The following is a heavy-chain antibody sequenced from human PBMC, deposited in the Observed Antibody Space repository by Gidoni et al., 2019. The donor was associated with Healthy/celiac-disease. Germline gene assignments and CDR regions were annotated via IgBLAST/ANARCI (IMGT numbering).Heavy chain of an antibody. CDR2: INHSGST. Sequence: QVQLPQWGAGLLTPSETLSLTCAVYGGSFSGYYWSWIRQPPGKGLEWIGEINHSGSTNYNPSLKSRVTISVDTSKNQFSLKLSSVTAADTAVYYCARGRYTMVRGVIIWRTNTNAFDIWGQGTMVTVSS. D-gene: IGHD3-10*01. CDR1: GGSFSGYY. CDR3: ARGRYTMVRGVIIWRTNTNAFDI. J-gene: IGHJ3*02. V-gene: IGHV4-34*01.